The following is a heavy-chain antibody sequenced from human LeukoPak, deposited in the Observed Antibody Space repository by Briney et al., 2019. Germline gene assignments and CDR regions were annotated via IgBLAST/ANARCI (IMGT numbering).Heavy chain of an antibody. J-gene: IGHJ4*02. D-gene: IGHD3-10*01. Sequence: GGSLRLSCAASGFTFSSYSMNWVRQAPGKGLEWVGRIKSKSDGGTTDYAAPVKGRFTISRDDSKNTLFLQVNSLKIEDTAVYYCTTVTLRPVGLWGQGTLVTVSS. CDR2: IKSKSDGGTT. CDR1: GFTFSSYS. CDR3: TTVTLRPVGL. V-gene: IGHV3-15*05.